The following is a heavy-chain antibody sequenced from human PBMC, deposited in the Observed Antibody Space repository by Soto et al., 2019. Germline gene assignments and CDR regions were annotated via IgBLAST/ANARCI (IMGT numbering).Heavy chain of an antibody. CDR2: IVVGSANT. CDR1: GFTFTKSA. J-gene: IGHJ4*02. V-gene: IGHV1-58*01. D-gene: IGHD3-10*01. Sequence: GASVKVSCKTSGFTFTKSAVHWVRQARGQRLEWLGWIVVGSANTNYAQNFQERATITRDMSASTAYMELSSLRSEDTAVYYCAASSLLGFDYWGQGTLVTVSS. CDR3: AASSLLGFDY.